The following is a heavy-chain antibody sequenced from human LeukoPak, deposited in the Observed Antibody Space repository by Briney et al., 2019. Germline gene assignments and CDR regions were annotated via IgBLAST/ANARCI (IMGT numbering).Heavy chain of an antibody. CDR2: ISYDGSNK. CDR3: AKSPHSMVYDPCYGMDV. D-gene: IGHD2-8*01. Sequence: GGSLRLSCAASGFTFSSYGMHRVRQAPGKGLEWVAVISYDGSNKYYADSVKGRSTISRDNSKNTLYLQMNSLRAEDTAVYYCAKSPHSMVYDPCYGMDVWGQGTTVTVSS. CDR1: GFTFSSYG. V-gene: IGHV3-30*18. J-gene: IGHJ6*02.